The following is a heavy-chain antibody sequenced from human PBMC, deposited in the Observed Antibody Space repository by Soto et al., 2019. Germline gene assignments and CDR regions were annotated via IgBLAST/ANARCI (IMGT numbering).Heavy chain of an antibody. CDR3: AKDGSRSIAAAVNWFDP. J-gene: IGHJ5*02. Sequence: PGGSLILSCAASGLTFSSYGMHWVRQAPGKGLEWVAVISYDGSNKYYADSVKGRFTISRDNSKNTLYLQMNSLRAEDTAVYYCAKDGSRSIAAAVNWFDPWGQGTLVTVSS. CDR2: ISYDGSNK. CDR1: GLTFSSYG. D-gene: IGHD6-13*01. V-gene: IGHV3-30*18.